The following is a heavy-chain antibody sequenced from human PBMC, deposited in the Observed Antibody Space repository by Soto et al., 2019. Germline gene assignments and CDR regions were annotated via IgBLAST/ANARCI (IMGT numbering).Heavy chain of an antibody. D-gene: IGHD7-27*01. CDR2: IYYSGST. CDR1: GGSISSSSYY. J-gene: IGHJ6*02. CDR3: ATELGRGYYYYGMDV. Sequence: PSETLSLTCTVSGGSISSSSYYWGWIRQPPGKGLEWIGSIYYSGSTYYNPSLKSRVTISVDTSKNQFSLKLSSVTAADTAVYYCATELGRGYYYYGMDVWGQGTTVT. V-gene: IGHV4-39*01.